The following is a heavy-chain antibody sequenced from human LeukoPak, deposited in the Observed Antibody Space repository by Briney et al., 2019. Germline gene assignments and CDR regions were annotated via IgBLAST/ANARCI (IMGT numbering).Heavy chain of an antibody. D-gene: IGHD4-23*01. Sequence: PGGSLRLSCAASGFTFSSYAMSWVRQAPGKGLEWVSAISGSGTYYADSVKGRFTISRDNPKSTLYLQMNNLRADDTAVYYCVRTPDYWGQGTLVTVSS. CDR2: ISGSGT. V-gene: IGHV3-23*01. J-gene: IGHJ4*02. CDR1: GFTFSSYA. CDR3: VRTPDY.